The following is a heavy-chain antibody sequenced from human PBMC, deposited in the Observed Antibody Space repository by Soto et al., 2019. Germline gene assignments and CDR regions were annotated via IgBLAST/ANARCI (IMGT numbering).Heavy chain of an antibody. V-gene: IGHV3-30*03. CDR2: ISYDGSNK. CDR3: GGGTYSSGWY. CDR1: GFTFSSYG. Sequence: QVQLVESGGGVVQPGRSLRLSCAASGFTFSSYGMHWVRQAPGKGLEWVAVISYDGSNKYYADSVKGRFTISRDNSKNTLYLQMNSLRAEDTAVYYGGGGTYSSGWYWGQGTLVTVSS. J-gene: IGHJ4*02. D-gene: IGHD6-19*01.